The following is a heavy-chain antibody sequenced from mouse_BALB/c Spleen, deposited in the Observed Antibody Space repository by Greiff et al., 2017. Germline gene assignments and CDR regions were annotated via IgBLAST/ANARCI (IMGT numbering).Heavy chain of an antibody. D-gene: IGHD1-1*01. V-gene: IGHV5-6-5*01. CDR3: VRHDYYGSSWYFDV. CDR2: ISSGGST. J-gene: IGHJ1*01. Sequence: EVKVVESGGGLVKPGGSLKLSCAASGFTFSSYAMSWVRQTPEKRLEWVASISSGGSTYYPDSVKGRFTISRDNARNILYLQMSSLRSEDTAMYYCVRHDYYGSSWYFDVWGAGTTVTVSS. CDR1: GFTFSSYA.